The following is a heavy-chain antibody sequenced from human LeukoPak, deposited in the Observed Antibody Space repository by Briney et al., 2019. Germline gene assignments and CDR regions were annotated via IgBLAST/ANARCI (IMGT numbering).Heavy chain of an antibody. Sequence: SETLSLTCTVSGGSISSSSYYWGWLRQPPGKGLEWIGEINHSGSTNYNPSLKSRVTISVDTSKNQFSLKLTSVTAADTAVYYCARPLGQGNEYGMDVWGQGTTVTVSS. D-gene: IGHD1-1*01. J-gene: IGHJ6*02. V-gene: IGHV4-39*07. CDR2: INHSGST. CDR1: GGSISSSSYY. CDR3: ARPLGQGNEYGMDV.